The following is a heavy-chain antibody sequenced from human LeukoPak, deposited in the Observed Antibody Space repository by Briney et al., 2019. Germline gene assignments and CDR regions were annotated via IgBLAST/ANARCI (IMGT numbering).Heavy chain of an antibody. CDR2: IIPIFDTA. D-gene: IGHD3-3*01. Sequence: SAKVSCKASRGTFISSAITWVRQAPGQGLEWMGGIIPIFDTAKYVQKFEGRVTITADESTSTAYMELSSLRSEDTAVYYCASGELTIRYHYGMDVWGQGTTVTVSS. V-gene: IGHV1-69*13. J-gene: IGHJ6*02. CDR1: RGTFISSA. CDR3: ASGELTIRYHYGMDV.